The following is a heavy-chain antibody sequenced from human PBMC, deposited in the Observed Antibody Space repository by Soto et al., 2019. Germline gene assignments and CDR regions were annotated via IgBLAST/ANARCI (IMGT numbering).Heavy chain of an antibody. CDR3: ARDMGFGLSDY. Sequence: QVQLVQSGAEVKKPGASVKVSCKASGYTFTSYAMYWVRQAPGQRLEWMGWINAGNGNTKYSQKFQGRVTITRDTSAPTAYMELSSLRSADTAVYYCARDMGFGLSDYWGQGTLVTVSS. V-gene: IGHV1-3*01. CDR1: GYTFTSYA. CDR2: INAGNGNT. D-gene: IGHD3-10*01. J-gene: IGHJ4*02.